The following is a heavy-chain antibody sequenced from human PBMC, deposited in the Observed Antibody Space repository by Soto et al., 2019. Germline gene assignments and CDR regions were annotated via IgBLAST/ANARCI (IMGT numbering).Heavy chain of an antibody. CDR3: ARESAVHYEILTGSDY. V-gene: IGHV3-33*01. D-gene: IGHD3-9*01. CDR2: IWYDGSNK. CDR1: GFTFSSYG. J-gene: IGHJ4*02. Sequence: ESGGGVVQPGRSLRLSCAASGFTFSSYGMHWVRQAPGKGLEWVAVIWYDGSNKYYADSVKVRFTISRDNSKNTLYLQMNSLRAEDTAVYYCARESAVHYEILTGSDYWGQGTLVTVSS.